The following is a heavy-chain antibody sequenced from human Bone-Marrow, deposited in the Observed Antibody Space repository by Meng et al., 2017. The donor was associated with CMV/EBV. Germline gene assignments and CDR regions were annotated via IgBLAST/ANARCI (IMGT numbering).Heavy chain of an antibody. Sequence: GESLKISCKGSGYSFTTYWIGWVRQMPGKGLEWMGIIYPGDSDTRYSPSFQGQVTISADKSIRTAYLQWNSLKASDTAMYYCARLRFLEWNSFDYWGQGTLVTVSS. CDR2: IYPGDSDT. D-gene: IGHD3-3*01. J-gene: IGHJ4*02. V-gene: IGHV5-51*01. CDR1: GYSFTTYW. CDR3: ARLRFLEWNSFDY.